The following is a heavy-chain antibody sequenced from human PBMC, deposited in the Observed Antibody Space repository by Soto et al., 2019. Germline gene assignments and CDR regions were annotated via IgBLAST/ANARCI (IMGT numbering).Heavy chain of an antibody. Sequence: GGVLRLSCAASGFTFSSLGGHWVRPATGKGLEWVAVISYDGSNKYYADSVKGRFTISRDNSKNTLYLQMNSLRADDTAVYYCARDKSYGSENYYDAFDIWGQGTMVTVSS. CDR3: ARDKSYGSENYYDAFDI. V-gene: IGHV3-30*03. J-gene: IGHJ3*02. D-gene: IGHD3-10*01. CDR2: ISYDGSNK. CDR1: GFTFSSLG.